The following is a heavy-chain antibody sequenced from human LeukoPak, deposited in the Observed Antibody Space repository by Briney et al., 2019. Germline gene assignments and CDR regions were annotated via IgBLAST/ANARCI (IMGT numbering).Heavy chain of an antibody. CDR2: IYSGGNT. D-gene: IGHD2-15*01. V-gene: IGHV3-53*01. CDR1: GFTVSSNS. Sequence: GGSLRLSCTVSGFTVSSNSMSWVRQAPGKGLEWVSFIYSGGNTHNSDSVKGRFTISRDNSKNTLYLQMNTLRAEDTAVYYCARVLRYCSGGNCYSGGLGYMDVWGKGTTVTISS. CDR3: ARVLRYCSGGNCYSGGLGYMDV. J-gene: IGHJ6*03.